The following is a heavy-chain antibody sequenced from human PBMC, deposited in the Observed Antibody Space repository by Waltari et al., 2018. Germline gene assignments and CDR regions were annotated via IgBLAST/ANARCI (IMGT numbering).Heavy chain of an antibody. Sequence: QVQLVESGGGVVQPGRSLRLSCAASGFSFRSYAMHWVRQAPGQGLEWLAIISSDGSHDSYAESVKGRFSISRDNSNNTLYLQMNNLTVEDMAVYYCARELILTGFARGLLYWGQGTLVTVSS. J-gene: IGHJ4*02. D-gene: IGHD3-9*01. CDR2: ISSDGSHD. CDR3: ARELILTGFARGLLY. CDR1: GFSFRSYA. V-gene: IGHV3-30*04.